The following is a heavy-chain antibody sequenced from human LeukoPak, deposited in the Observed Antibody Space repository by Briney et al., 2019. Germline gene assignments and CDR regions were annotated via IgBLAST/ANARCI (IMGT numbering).Heavy chain of an antibody. CDR2: IYYSGST. CDR1: SGSISSTSYY. J-gene: IGHJ4*02. D-gene: IGHD3-22*01. Sequence: PSETLSLTCTASSGSISSTSYYWSWIRQPPGKGLEWIGYIYYSGSTNYNPSLKSRVTISVDTSKNQFSLKLSSVTAADTAVYYCARHPAKSSGGDYWGQGTLVTVSS. CDR3: ARHPAKSSGGDY. V-gene: IGHV4-61*01.